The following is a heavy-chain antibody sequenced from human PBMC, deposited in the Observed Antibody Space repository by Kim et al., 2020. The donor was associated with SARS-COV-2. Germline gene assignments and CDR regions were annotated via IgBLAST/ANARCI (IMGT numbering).Heavy chain of an antibody. V-gene: IGHV3-23*03. Sequence: GGSLRLSCAASGFTFSNYGMSWVRQAPGRGLEWVSFIYSGGFSTDYADSVKGRFTISRDNSKNTLYLQMNSLRPEDTAVYYCAKVTSVYDTLTDYTARYFDCWGQGTLVTVSS. CDR2: IYSGGFST. CDR1: GFTFSNYG. J-gene: IGHJ4*02. D-gene: IGHD3-9*01. CDR3: AKVTSVYDTLTDYTARYFDC.